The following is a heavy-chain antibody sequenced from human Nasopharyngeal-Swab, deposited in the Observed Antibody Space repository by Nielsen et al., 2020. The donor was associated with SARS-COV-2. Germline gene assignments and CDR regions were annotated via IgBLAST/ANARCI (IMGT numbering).Heavy chain of an antibody. D-gene: IGHD3/OR15-3a*01. CDR3: ARGQGSWTRNAFDI. Sequence: ASVKVSCKASGYTFISFGINWVRQAPGQGLEWMGRISPYNSNTNYAQKLQGRVTMTTDSSTYTSYMELRSLRSDDTAVYYCARGQGSWTRNAFDIWGQGTMVTVSS. CDR2: ISPYNSNT. V-gene: IGHV1-18*01. CDR1: GYTFISFG. J-gene: IGHJ3*02.